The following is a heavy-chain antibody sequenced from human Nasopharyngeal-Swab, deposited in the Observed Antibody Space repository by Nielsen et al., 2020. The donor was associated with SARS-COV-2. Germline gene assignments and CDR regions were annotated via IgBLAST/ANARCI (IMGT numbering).Heavy chain of an antibody. Sequence: SGPTLVKPTQTLTLTCTFSGFSLSTSGMCVSWIRQPPGKALEWLARIDWDDDKYYSTSLKARLTISKDTSKNQVVLTMTNMDPVDTATYYCARIRVNHHYFDYWGQGTLVTVSS. CDR2: IDWDDDK. CDR1: GFSLSTSGMC. J-gene: IGHJ4*02. V-gene: IGHV2-70*11. CDR3: ARIRVNHHYFDY. D-gene: IGHD1-14*01.